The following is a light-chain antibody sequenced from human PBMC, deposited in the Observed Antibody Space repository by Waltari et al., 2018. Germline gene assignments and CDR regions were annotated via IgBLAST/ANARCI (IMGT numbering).Light chain of an antibody. CDR1: ENINIF. CDR2: DAS. J-gene: IGKJ4*01. Sequence: EIVLTQSPATLSLSPGERATLSCRASENINIFLAWYQQKPGQAPRLLISDASNRAAGVPARFSGSGSRTVFTLTISSLEPEDFGVYYCQQRTNWQSLSFGGGTRVEIK. CDR3: QQRTNWQSLS. V-gene: IGKV3D-11*02.